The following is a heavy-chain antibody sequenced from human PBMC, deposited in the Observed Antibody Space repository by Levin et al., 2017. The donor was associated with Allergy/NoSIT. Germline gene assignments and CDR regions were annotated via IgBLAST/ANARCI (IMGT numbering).Heavy chain of an antibody. CDR3: ARGNRGMAAAGKGFYYYGMDV. V-gene: IGHV1-8*01. Sequence: ASVKVSCKASGYTFTSYDINWVRQATGQGLEWMGWMNPNSGNTGYAQKFQGRVTMTRNTSISTAYMELSSLRSEDTAVYYCARGNRGMAAAGKGFYYYGMDVWGQGTTVTVSS. J-gene: IGHJ6*02. D-gene: IGHD6-13*01. CDR2: MNPNSGNT. CDR1: GYTFTSYD.